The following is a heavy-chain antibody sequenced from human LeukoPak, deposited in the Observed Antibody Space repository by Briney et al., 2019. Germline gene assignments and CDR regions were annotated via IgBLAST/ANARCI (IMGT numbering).Heavy chain of an antibody. D-gene: IGHD2-2*01. Sequence: GGSLRLSCAASGFTFSRYSMNWVRQAPGKGLEWVSSIGSSTTYYAHSVKGRVTISRDDAKNSLYLQMNSLRAEDTAVYYCGSRLRLVLPAARVYYYYYMDVWGKGATVTVSS. V-gene: IGHV3-21*01. CDR2: IGSSTT. J-gene: IGHJ6*03. CDR3: GSRLRLVLPAARVYYYYYMDV. CDR1: GFTFSRYS.